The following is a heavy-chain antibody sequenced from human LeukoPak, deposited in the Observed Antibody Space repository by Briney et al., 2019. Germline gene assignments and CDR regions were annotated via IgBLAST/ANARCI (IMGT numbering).Heavy chain of an antibody. CDR2: IYYSGST. J-gene: IGHJ5*02. V-gene: IGHV4-39*01. Sequence: SETLSLTYTVSGGSISSSSYYWGWIRQPPGKGLEWIGIIYYSGSTYYNPSLKRRLTISVDTSKNQFSLKLSSVTATDTAVYYCARRGYCSSTSCYEYWFDPWGQGTLVTVSS. CDR3: ARRGYCSSTSCYEYWFDP. D-gene: IGHD2-2*01. CDR1: GGSISSSSYY.